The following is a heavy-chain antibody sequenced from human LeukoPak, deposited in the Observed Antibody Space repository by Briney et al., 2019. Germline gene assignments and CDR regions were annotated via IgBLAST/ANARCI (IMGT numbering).Heavy chain of an antibody. CDR2: IYYLGST. Sequence: PSETLSLTCTVSGVSISSYYWSWIRQPPGKGLEWVGHIYYLGSTNYNPSLKSRVTISIDTSKNYFSLKLNSVIAADTAVYYCARDRPGSYWYFDLWGRGTLVTVSS. J-gene: IGHJ2*01. CDR1: GVSISSYY. V-gene: IGHV4-59*01. CDR3: ARDRPGSYWYFDL. D-gene: IGHD3-10*01.